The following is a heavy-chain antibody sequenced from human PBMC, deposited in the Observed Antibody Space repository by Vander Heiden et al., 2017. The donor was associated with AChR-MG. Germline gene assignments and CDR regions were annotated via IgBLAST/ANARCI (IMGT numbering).Heavy chain of an antibody. CDR1: GFTFRTYG. J-gene: IGHJ4*02. V-gene: IGHV3-30*18. CDR3: ANPGEGTSRGGKVDY. CDR2: ISYDGSNT. D-gene: IGHD3-10*01. Sequence: QVQLVQSGGGVVQPGKSLRPSCAASGFTFRTYGLPWVRQAPGKGLEKVAVISYDGSNTYYADSVQGRFTISRDKSKNMVYLQMNSLRTEDTAVYYCANPGEGTSRGGKVDYWGQGTLVTVSS.